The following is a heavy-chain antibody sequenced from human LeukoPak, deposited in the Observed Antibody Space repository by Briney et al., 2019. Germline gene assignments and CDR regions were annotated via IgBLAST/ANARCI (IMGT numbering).Heavy chain of an antibody. D-gene: IGHD3-9*01. CDR1: GYTFTSYA. CDR2: INTNTGNP. Sequence: ASVKVSCKASGYTFTSYAMNWVRPAPGQGLEWMGWINTNTGNPTYAQGFTGRFVFSLDTSVSTAYLQISSLKAEDTAVYYCAREGSEKFYYDILTGRFDPWGQGTLVTVSS. J-gene: IGHJ5*02. CDR3: AREGSEKFYYDILTGRFDP. V-gene: IGHV7-4-1*02.